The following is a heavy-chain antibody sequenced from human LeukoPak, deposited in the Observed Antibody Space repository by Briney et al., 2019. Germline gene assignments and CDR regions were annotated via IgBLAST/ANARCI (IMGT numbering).Heavy chain of an antibody. V-gene: IGHV3-66*02. Sequence: GGSLRLSCAASGFTVSSNYMSWVRRAPGKGLEWVSVIYSGGSTYYADSVKGRFTISRDNSKNTPYLQMNSLRAEDTAVYYCARERYYYDSSGYYYFDYWGQGTLVTVSS. CDR3: ARERYYYDSSGYYYFDY. CDR1: GFTVSSNY. CDR2: IYSGGST. J-gene: IGHJ4*02. D-gene: IGHD3-22*01.